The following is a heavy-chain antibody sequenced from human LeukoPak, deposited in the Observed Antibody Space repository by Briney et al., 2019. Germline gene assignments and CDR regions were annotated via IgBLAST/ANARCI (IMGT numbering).Heavy chain of an antibody. CDR2: ISWNSGSI. V-gene: IGHV3-9*01. CDR1: GFTFDDYA. CDR3: AKVKSGTTGVGFDY. D-gene: IGHD1-1*01. Sequence: GRSLRLSCAASGFTFDDYAMHWVRQAPGKGLEWVSGISWNSGSIGYADSVKGRFTISRDNAKNSLYLQMNSLRAEDTALYFCAKVKSGTTGVGFDYWGQGTLVTVSS. J-gene: IGHJ4*02.